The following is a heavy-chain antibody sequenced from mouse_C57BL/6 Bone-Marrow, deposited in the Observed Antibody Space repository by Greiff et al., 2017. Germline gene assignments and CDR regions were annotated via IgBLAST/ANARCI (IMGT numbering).Heavy chain of an antibody. CDR1: GYTFTDYE. Sequence: VQLQQSGAELVRPGASVTLSCKASGYTFTDYEMHWVKQTPVHGLEWIGAIDPETGGTAYNQKFKGKAILTADKSSSTAYMELRSLTSEDSAVYYCIRRLLRVLDYWGQGTTLTVSS. D-gene: IGHD1-1*01. V-gene: IGHV1-15*01. CDR2: IDPETGGT. J-gene: IGHJ2*01. CDR3: IRRLLRVLDY.